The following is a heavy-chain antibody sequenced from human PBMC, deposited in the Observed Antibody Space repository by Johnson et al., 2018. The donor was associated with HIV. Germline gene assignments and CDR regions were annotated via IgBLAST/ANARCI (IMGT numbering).Heavy chain of an antibody. V-gene: IGHV3-33*01. D-gene: IGHD3-16*01. Sequence: QVQLVESGGGVVQPGRSLRLSCAASGFTFSSYGMHWVRQAPSKGLEWVAVIWYDGTNRYYGDSVKGRFTIYRDNSKNTVYLQTNSLRADDTAVYYCARGLWLTPDVFDFWGQGTMVTVSS. CDR2: IWYDGTNR. J-gene: IGHJ3*01. CDR1: GFTFSSYG. CDR3: ARGLWLTPDVFDF.